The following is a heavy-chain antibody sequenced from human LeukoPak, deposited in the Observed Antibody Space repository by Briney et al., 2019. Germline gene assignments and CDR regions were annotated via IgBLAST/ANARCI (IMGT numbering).Heavy chain of an antibody. J-gene: IGHJ4*02. CDR1: GYTFTSYG. V-gene: IGHV1-18*01. CDR3: ARKVGYYYDSSGSHFDY. CDR2: ISAYNGNT. Sequence: ASVKVSCKASGYTFTSYGISWVRQAPGQGLEWMGWISAYNGNTNYAQKLQGRVTMTTDTSTSTAYMELRSLRSDDTAVYYCARKVGYYYDSSGSHFDYWGQGTLVTVSS. D-gene: IGHD3-22*01.